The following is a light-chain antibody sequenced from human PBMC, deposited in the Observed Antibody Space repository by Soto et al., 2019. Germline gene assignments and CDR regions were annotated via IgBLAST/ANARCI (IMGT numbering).Light chain of an antibody. CDR1: SSDVGGYNY. J-gene: IGLJ1*01. CDR3: SSYAGSTG. V-gene: IGLV2-8*01. CDR2: AVS. Sequence: QSALTQPPSASGSPGQSVTISCTGTSSDVGGYNYVSWYQQHPGKAPKLMIYAVSKRPSGVPDRFSGSKSGNTASLTVSGLQAEDEADYYCSSYAGSTGFGTGTKVTVL.